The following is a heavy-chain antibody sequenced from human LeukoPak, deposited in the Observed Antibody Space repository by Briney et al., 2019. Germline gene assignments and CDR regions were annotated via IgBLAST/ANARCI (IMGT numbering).Heavy chain of an antibody. CDR3: ARTYYYDSSGYDY. D-gene: IGHD3-22*01. CDR1: GGTFSSYA. CDR2: IIPIFGTA. J-gene: IGHJ4*02. V-gene: IGHV1-69*05. Sequence: ASVKVSCKASGGTFSSYAISWVRQAPGQGLEWMGGIIPIFGTANYAQKFQGRDTITTDESTSTAYMELSSLRSEDTAVYYCARTYYYDSSGYDYWGQGTLVTVSS.